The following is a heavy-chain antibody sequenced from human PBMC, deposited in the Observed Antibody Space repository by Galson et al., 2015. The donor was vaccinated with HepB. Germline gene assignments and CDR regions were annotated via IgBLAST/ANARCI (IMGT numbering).Heavy chain of an antibody. CDR2: IKQDGSEE. CDR3: ARDSRYSSVWSPRPLDY. J-gene: IGHJ4*02. Sequence: SLRLSCAASGFTFSSYWMTWVRQAPGKGLEWVANIKQDGSEEYYVDSVKGRFTISRDKAKNTLYLQMNSLRTEDTAVYFCARDSRYSSVWSPRPLDYWGQGTLVTVSS. D-gene: IGHD6-19*01. V-gene: IGHV3-7*03. CDR1: GFTFSSYW.